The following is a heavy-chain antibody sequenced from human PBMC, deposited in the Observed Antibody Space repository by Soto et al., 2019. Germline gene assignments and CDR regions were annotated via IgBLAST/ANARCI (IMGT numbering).Heavy chain of an antibody. D-gene: IGHD2-2*01. Sequence: ASVKVSCKASGYTFTGYYMHWVRQAPGQGLEWMGWINPNSGGTNYAQKFQGWVTMTRDTSISTAYMELSRLRSDGTAVYYCARGSQDIVVVPAANNWFDPWGQGTLVTVSS. J-gene: IGHJ5*02. CDR1: GYTFTGYY. V-gene: IGHV1-2*04. CDR2: INPNSGGT. CDR3: ARGSQDIVVVPAANNWFDP.